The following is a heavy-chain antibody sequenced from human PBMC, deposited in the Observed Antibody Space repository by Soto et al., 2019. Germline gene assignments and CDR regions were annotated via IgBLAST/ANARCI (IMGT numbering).Heavy chain of an antibody. Sequence: SETLSLTCAVYGGSFSGYYWSWIRQPPGKGLEWIGEINHSGSTNYNPSLKSRVTISVDTSKNQFSLKLSSVTAADTAVYYCARGVLDYGMXVWGQGTTVTVSS. CDR3: ARGVLDYGMXV. D-gene: IGHD3-10*02. CDR2: INHSGST. V-gene: IGHV4-34*01. J-gene: IGHJ6*02. CDR1: GGSFSGYY.